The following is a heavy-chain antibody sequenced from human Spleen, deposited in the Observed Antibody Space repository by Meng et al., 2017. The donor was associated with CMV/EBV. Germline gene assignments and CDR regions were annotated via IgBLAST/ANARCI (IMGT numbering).Heavy chain of an antibody. Sequence: VQLGEAGGGVVQPGGFLRLSCAASGFAFSNYWMNWVRQGPGKGLVWVSRISGDGRTTSYADSVKGRFTISRDNAKNTLYLQMNSLGVEDTAVYYCARGVGESLGWEMGYWGQGILVTVSS. CDR2: ISGDGRTT. CDR3: ARGVGESLGWEMGY. J-gene: IGHJ4*02. V-gene: IGHV3-74*02. D-gene: IGHD1-26*01. CDR1: GFAFSNYW.